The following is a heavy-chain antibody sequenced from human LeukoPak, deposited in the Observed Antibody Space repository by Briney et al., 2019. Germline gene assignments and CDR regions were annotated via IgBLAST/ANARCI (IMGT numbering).Heavy chain of an antibody. CDR1: GGSISSYY. J-gene: IGHJ4*02. CDR3: AATYGGNPDKVDY. D-gene: IGHD4-23*01. V-gene: IGHV4-59*08. Sequence: SETLSLTCTVSGGSISSYYWSWIRQPPGKGLEWIGYIYYSGSTNYNPSLKSRVTISVDTSKKQFSLKLSSVTAADTAVYYCAATYGGNPDKVDYWGQGTLVTVSS. CDR2: IYYSGST.